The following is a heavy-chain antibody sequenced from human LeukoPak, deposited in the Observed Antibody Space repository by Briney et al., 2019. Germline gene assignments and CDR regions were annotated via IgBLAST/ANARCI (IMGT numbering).Heavy chain of an antibody. Sequence: GGSLRLPCSASGFTFNNYFMHWVRQAPGKGPEYVSAISSNGGSTYYADSVKGRFTISRDNSKNSLDLQMSSLRPEDTAVYYCVKDDSYYYGSGSSINWGQGTLVTVSS. CDR3: VKDDSYYYGSGSSIN. D-gene: IGHD3-10*01. CDR1: GFTFNNYF. V-gene: IGHV3-64D*06. CDR2: ISSNGGST. J-gene: IGHJ4*02.